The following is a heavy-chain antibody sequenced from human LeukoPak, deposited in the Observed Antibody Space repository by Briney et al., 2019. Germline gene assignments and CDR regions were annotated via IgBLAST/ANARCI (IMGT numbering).Heavy chain of an antibody. CDR1: GYSFTSYW. CDR2: IDPSDSYT. D-gene: IGHD3-22*01. CDR3: ARVYYYDSSGYYLTGTNAYFDY. V-gene: IGHV5-10-1*01. Sequence: GESLKISCEGSGYSFTSYWISWVRQMPGKGLEWMGRIDPSDSYTNYSPSFQGHVTISADKSISTAYLQWSSLKASDTAMYYCARVYYYDSSGYYLTGTNAYFDYWGQGTLVTVSS. J-gene: IGHJ4*02.